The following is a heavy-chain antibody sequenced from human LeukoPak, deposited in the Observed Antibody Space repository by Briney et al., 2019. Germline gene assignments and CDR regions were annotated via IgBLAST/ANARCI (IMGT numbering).Heavy chain of an antibody. D-gene: IGHD3-10*01. CDR1: GFTFGSYA. V-gene: IGHV3-23*01. CDR3: ATPWTAAGSGPG. Sequence: GSLRLSCAASGFTFGSYAMSWVRQAPGKGLEWVSGIGGSDGSTYYADSVKGRFTISRDNAKNTLYLQMNNMRAEDTAVYYCATPWTAAGSGPGWGQGTLVTVSS. J-gene: IGHJ4*02. CDR2: IGGSDGST.